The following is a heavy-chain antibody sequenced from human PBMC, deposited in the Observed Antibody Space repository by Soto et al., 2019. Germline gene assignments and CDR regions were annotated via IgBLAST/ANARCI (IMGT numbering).Heavy chain of an antibody. Sequence: QVQLVQSGAEVKKSGASVKVSCKTSGYTFTSYGISWVRQTPGQGLEWMGWISTYNGNTKYAQKVQGRVTMTTETSTSTAYMELRSLRSGDTAVYYCVRMTFYSDSSGFYENWFDPWGQGTLVTVSS. D-gene: IGHD3-22*01. J-gene: IGHJ5*02. CDR2: ISTYNGNT. V-gene: IGHV1-18*01. CDR1: GYTFTSYG. CDR3: VRMTFYSDSSGFYENWFDP.